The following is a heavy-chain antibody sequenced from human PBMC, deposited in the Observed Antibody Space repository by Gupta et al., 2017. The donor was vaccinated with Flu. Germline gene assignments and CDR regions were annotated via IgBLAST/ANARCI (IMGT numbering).Heavy chain of an antibody. CDR2: IWYDGSNK. Sequence: QVQVVESGGGVVEPGRSLRLSCAVSGFPLRSYGIHWVRQAPGKGLEWVAVIWYDGSNKYYADSVKGRFTISRDNSKNTVYLQMNSLRAEDTALYYCARDSVPFCGGACHYFDYWGQGTLVTVSS. D-gene: IGHD2-21*02. J-gene: IGHJ4*02. CDR1: GFPLRSYG. V-gene: IGHV3-33*01. CDR3: ARDSVPFCGGACHYFDY.